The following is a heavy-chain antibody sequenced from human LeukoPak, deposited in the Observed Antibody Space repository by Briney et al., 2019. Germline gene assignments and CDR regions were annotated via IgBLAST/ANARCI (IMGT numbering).Heavy chain of an antibody. J-gene: IGHJ4*02. CDR2: ISHDGRDE. CDR1: GFTFSDQQ. Sequence: QPGGSLRLSCAASGFTFSDQQMDWVRRAPGKGLEWVAVISHDGRDEHHADSVKGRFTISRDNSKNTLYLEMNSLRPEDTAVYYCVRDDDRPDNGLDYWGQGTLVTVSP. D-gene: IGHD3-22*01. V-gene: IGHV3-30*03. CDR3: VRDDDRPDNGLDY.